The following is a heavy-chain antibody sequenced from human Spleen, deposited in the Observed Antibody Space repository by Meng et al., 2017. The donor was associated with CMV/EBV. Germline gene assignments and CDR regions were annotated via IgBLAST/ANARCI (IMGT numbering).Heavy chain of an antibody. V-gene: IGHV1-69*05. CDR2: IIPIFGTA. J-gene: IGHJ2*01. Sequence: TFSSYAISWVRQAPGQGLEWMGGIIPIFGTANYAQKFRGRVTITTDESRITAYMELSSLRSEDTAMYYCAKDLDIVVVPAAGPFDLWGRGTLVTVSS. CDR3: AKDLDIVVVPAAGPFDL. CDR1: TFSSYA. D-gene: IGHD2-2*01.